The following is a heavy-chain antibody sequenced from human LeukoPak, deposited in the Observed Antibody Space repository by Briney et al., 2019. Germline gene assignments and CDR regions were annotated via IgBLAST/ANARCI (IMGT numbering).Heavy chain of an antibody. CDR3: ARVDLIFVSIAASRAFDY. V-gene: IGHV1-2*06. CDR1: GYTFTGYY. D-gene: IGHD6-6*01. Sequence: EASVKVSCKASGYTFTGYYLHWVRHAPGQGLEWMGRINPNSGGTTYAQKLQGRVTMTRDTSISTAYMELSSLRSDDTAVYYCARVDLIFVSIAASRAFDYWGQGTLVTVSS. CDR2: INPNSGGT. J-gene: IGHJ4*02.